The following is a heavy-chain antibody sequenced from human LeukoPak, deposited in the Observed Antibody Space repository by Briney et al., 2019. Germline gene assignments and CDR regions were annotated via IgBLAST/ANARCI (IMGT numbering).Heavy chain of an antibody. Sequence: GGSLRLSCAASGFTFSSYAMSWVRQAPGKGLEWVSAISGSGGSTYYADSVKGRFTISRDNSKNMLYLQMNSLRAEDTAVYYCAKDRLSHIVVVPAATFFDPWGQGTLVTVSS. D-gene: IGHD2-2*01. CDR1: GFTFSSYA. V-gene: IGHV3-23*01. CDR2: ISGSGGST. J-gene: IGHJ5*02. CDR3: AKDRLSHIVVVPAATFFDP.